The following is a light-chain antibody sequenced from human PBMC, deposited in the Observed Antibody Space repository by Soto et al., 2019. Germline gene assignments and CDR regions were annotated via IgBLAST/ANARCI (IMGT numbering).Light chain of an antibody. Sequence: EIVLTESPGTLSLSPGERATLSFRASQSVSSYLAWYQQKPGQAPRLLIYDASNRATGIPARFSGSGSGTDFTLTISSLEPEDFAVYYCQQRSNRITFGQGTRLEIK. CDR3: QQRSNRIT. CDR2: DAS. V-gene: IGKV3-11*01. J-gene: IGKJ5*01. CDR1: QSVSSY.